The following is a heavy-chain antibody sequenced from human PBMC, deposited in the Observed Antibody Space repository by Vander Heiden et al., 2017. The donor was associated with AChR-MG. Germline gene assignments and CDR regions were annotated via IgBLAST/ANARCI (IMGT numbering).Heavy chain of an antibody. D-gene: IGHD4-17*01. CDR2: IITYSGNT. CDR1: GYTFTNNG. CDR3: ARAGLMTTAIGEIDY. V-gene: IGHV1-18*01. J-gene: IGHJ4*02. Sequence: QVQLVQSGAEVKKPGASVKVSCKPSGYTFTNNGISWVRQAPGQGLEWMGWIITYSGNTDYAQKFQGRVTMTTDTSTSTAYMELRSLRSDDTAVYYCARAGLMTTAIGEIDYWGQGTLVTVSS.